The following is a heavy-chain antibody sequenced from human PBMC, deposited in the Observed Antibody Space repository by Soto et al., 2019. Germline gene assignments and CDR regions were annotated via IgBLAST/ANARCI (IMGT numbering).Heavy chain of an antibody. CDR1: GGSISGDYYH. CDR3: AREDDGGDRDYYGLDV. CDR2: IHFSGSV. D-gene: IGHD2-21*02. J-gene: IGHJ6*02. Sequence: QVQLQQSGPGLVKPSQTLSLTCTVSGGSISGDYYHWTWIRQSPGKGLEWIGYIHFSGSVLYNPSFKSRPNISVDTSKNQFSLHLRSVTAADTAVYFCAREDDGGDRDYYGLDVWGQGTTVTVSS. V-gene: IGHV4-30-4*08.